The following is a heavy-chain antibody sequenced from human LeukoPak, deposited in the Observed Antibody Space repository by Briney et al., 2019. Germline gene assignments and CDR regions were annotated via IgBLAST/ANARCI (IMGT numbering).Heavy chain of an antibody. J-gene: IGHJ4*02. CDR3: ARDTTPAAGKTYFDY. D-gene: IGHD6-13*01. V-gene: IGHV1-69*06. CDR1: GGTFSSYA. Sequence: ASVQVSCKASGGTFSSYAISWVRQAPGQGLEWMGGIIPIFGTANYAQKFQGRVTITADKSTSTAYMELSSLRSEDTAVYYCARDTTPAAGKTYFDYWGQGTLVTVSS. CDR2: IIPIFGTA.